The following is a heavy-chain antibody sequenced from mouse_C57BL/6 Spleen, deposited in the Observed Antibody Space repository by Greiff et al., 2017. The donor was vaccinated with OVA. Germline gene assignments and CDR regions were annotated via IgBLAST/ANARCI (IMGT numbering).Heavy chain of an antibody. D-gene: IGHD1-1*01. V-gene: IGHV3-6*01. Sequence: EVKLQESGPGLVKPSQSLSLTCSVTGYSITSGYYWNWIRQFPGNKLEWMGYISYDGSNNYNPSLKNRISITRDTSKNQFFLKLNSVTTEDTATYYCARGYYYGSSYLDYWGQGTTLTVSS. CDR2: ISYDGSN. J-gene: IGHJ2*01. CDR3: ARGYYYGSSYLDY. CDR1: GYSITSGYY.